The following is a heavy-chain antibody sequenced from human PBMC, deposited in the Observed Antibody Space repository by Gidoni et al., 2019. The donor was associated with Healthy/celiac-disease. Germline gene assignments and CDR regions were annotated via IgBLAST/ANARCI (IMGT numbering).Heavy chain of an antibody. V-gene: IGHV3-73*02. CDR2: IRSKANSYAT. D-gene: IGHD3-16*01. J-gene: IGHJ4*02. CDR3: TRLGSKGDLDY. Sequence: EVQLVESGGGLVQPGGSRKLPWAASGFTFSGSAMHWVRQASGKGLGWVGRIRSKANSYATAYAASVKGRFTISRDDSKNTAYLQMNSLKTEDTAVYYCTRLGSKGDLDYWGQGTLVTVSS. CDR1: GFTFSGSA.